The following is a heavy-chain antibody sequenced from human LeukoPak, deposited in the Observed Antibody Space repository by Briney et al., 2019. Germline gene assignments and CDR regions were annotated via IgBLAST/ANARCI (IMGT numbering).Heavy chain of an antibody. CDR2: IYYSGST. CDR3: ARASTGTTGYFDY. J-gene: IGHJ4*02. CDR1: GGSISSYY. V-gene: IGHV4-59*01. D-gene: IGHD1-7*01. Sequence: SETLSLTCTVSGGSISSYYWSWIRQPPGKGLEWIGYIYYSGSTNYNPSLKSRVTISVDPSKNQFSLKLSSVTAADTAVYYCARASTGTTGYFDYWGQGTLVTVSS.